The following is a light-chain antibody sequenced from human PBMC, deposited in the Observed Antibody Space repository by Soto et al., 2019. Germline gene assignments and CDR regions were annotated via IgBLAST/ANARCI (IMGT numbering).Light chain of an antibody. Sequence: QSVLTQPPSASGTPGQRVIISCSGSNSNIGTYTVNWYQQLPGTAPKLLIYTDYQRPSGVPDRLSGSRSGTSASLAISGLQSEDEADYYCVSWDDSLSGGVFGGGTKVTVL. CDR3: VSWDDSLSGGV. V-gene: IGLV1-44*01. CDR2: TDY. CDR1: NSNIGTYT. J-gene: IGLJ3*02.